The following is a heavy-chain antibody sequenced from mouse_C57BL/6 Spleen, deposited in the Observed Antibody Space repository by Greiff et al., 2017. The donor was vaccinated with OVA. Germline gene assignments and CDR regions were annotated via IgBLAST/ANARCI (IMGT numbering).Heavy chain of an antibody. CDR2: IYPGDGDT. J-gene: IGHJ4*01. CDR1: GYAFSSYW. CDR3: ARRGYDVAMDY. V-gene: IGHV1-80*01. D-gene: IGHD2-2*01. Sequence: QVQLQQSGAELVKPGASVKISCKASGYAFSSYWMNWVKQRPGKGLEWIGQIYPGDGDTNYNGKFKGKATLTADKSSSTAYMQLSSLTSEDSAVYFCARRGYDVAMDYWGQGTSVTVSS.